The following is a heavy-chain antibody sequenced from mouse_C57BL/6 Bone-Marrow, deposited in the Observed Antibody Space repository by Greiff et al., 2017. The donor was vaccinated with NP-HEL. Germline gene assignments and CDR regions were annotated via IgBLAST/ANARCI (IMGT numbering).Heavy chain of an antibody. Sequence: VQLQQSGAELARPGASVKMSCKASGYTFTSYTMHWVKQRPGQGLEWIGYINPSSGYTKYNQKFKDKATLTADKSSSTAYMQLSSLTSEDSAVYYCARFPLLLRYLYYAMDYWGQGTSVTVSS. CDR3: ARFPLLLRYLYYAMDY. J-gene: IGHJ4*01. CDR1: GYTFTSYT. D-gene: IGHD1-1*01. CDR2: INPSSGYT. V-gene: IGHV1-4*01.